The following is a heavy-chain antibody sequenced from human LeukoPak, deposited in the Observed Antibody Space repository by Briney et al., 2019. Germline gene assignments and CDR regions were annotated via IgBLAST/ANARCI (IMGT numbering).Heavy chain of an antibody. V-gene: IGHV3-9*01. CDR1: GFTFGDYA. D-gene: IGHD6-19*01. J-gene: IGHJ4*02. CDR3: AKDSRQAQWLALDC. CDR2: ISYYSRSL. Sequence: GGSLRLSCAASGFTFGDYAMHWVRQAPGKGLEWVSGISYYSRSLGYADSVRGRFTTSRDNSKNSLYLQMHSLRAEDTALYYYAKDSRQAQWLALDCWGQGTLVIVSS.